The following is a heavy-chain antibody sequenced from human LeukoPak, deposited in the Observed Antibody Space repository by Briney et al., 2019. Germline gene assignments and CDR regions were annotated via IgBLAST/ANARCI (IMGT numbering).Heavy chain of an antibody. CDR1: GGSIRSSNYY. CDR3: ASRPTSGWWIDS. V-gene: IGHV4-39*01. J-gene: IGHJ5*01. CDR2: ISYSGPT. Sequence: SETLSLTCTVSGGSIRSSNYYWGWIRQPPGMGLEWIGSISYSGPTYYIRSLKSRVTISLDTSKNQFSLQLTSVTAADTAVYFCASRPTSGWWIDSWGQGTPVTVSS. D-gene: IGHD6-19*01.